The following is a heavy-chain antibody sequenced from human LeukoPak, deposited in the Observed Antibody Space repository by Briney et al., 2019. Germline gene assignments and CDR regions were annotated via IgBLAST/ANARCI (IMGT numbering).Heavy chain of an antibody. D-gene: IGHD3-22*01. CDR1: GFTFSSYS. Sequence: PGGSLRLSCAASGFTFSSYSMNWVRQAPGKGLEWVSSISSSGSYIYYADSMQGRFTTSRDNSKNSLFLQMNSLRAEDTAVYYCARGLYPDYYVSSGSSPPEHWGQGTLVTVSS. J-gene: IGHJ1*01. V-gene: IGHV3-21*01. CDR2: ISSSGSYI. CDR3: ARGLYPDYYVSSGSSPPEH.